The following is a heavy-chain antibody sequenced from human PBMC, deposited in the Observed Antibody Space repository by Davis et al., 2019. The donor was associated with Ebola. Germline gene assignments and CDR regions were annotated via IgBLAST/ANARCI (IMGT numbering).Heavy chain of an antibody. V-gene: IGHV3-33*01. CDR3: ARDLGITMVQGVIFYYGMDV. D-gene: IGHD3-10*01. CDR2: IWYDGSNK. Sequence: GGSLRLSCAASGFTFSSYGMHWVRQAPGKGLEWVAVIWYDGSNKYYADSVKGQFTISRDNSKNTLYLQMNSLRAEDTAVYYCARDLGITMVQGVIFYYGMDVWGQGTTVTVSS. J-gene: IGHJ6*02. CDR1: GFTFSSYG.